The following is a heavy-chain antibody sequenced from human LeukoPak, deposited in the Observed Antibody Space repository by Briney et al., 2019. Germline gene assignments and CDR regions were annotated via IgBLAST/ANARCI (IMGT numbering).Heavy chain of an antibody. Sequence: SETLSLTCTVSGGSISTSSYSWGWIRQPPGKGLEWIGTIYYTGSTNYNPSLKSRVTISVDTSKNQFSLKLSSVTAADTAVYYCARGRGYYDSSGYSHGFDYRGQGTLVTVSS. J-gene: IGHJ4*02. CDR1: GGSISTSSYS. V-gene: IGHV4-39*07. CDR2: IYYTGST. CDR3: ARGRGYYDSSGYSHGFDY. D-gene: IGHD3-22*01.